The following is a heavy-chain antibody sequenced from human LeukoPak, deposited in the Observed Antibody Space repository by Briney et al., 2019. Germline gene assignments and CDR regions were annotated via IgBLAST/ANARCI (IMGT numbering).Heavy chain of an antibody. J-gene: IGHJ6*01. CDR2: INPKSGNK. Sequence: ASVKVSCQGSRCTFTAYYMHWVRQPPAKGLAGVGWINPKSGNKKFAQRFQGWVTLTRDTSIRTAHIELNRLRSDDSAVYYCARVRSVVVPAAMLDYYYYWM. V-gene: IGHV1-2*04. D-gene: IGHD2-2*01. CDR3: ARVRSVVVPAAMLDYYYYWM. CDR1: RCTFTAYY.